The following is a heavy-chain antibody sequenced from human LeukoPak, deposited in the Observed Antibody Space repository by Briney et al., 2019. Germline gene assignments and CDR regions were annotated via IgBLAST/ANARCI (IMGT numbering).Heavy chain of an antibody. Sequence: PGGSLRLSCAASGFTFSSYWMSWVRQAPGKGLEWVANIKQDGSEKYYVDSVRGRFTISRDNAKNSLYLQMNSLRAEDTAVYYCASWSSGWFGGLDAFDIWGQGTMVTVSS. D-gene: IGHD6-19*01. J-gene: IGHJ3*02. V-gene: IGHV3-7*01. CDR3: ASWSSGWFGGLDAFDI. CDR2: IKQDGSEK. CDR1: GFTFSSYW.